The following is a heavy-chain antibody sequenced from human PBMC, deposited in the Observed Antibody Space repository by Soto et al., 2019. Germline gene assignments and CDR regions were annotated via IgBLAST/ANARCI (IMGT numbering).Heavy chain of an antibody. V-gene: IGHV3-48*02. CDR1: GFTFSSYS. CDR3: ASLDYYDGSGYSVY. Sequence: EVQLVESGGGLVQPGGSLRLSCAASGFTFSSYSVNWVRQAPGEGLEWVSYISSSSSTIYYADSVKGRFTISRDNAKNSLYLQMNSLRDEDTAVYYCASLDYYDGSGYSVYWGQGTLVTVSS. CDR2: ISSSSSTI. J-gene: IGHJ4*02. D-gene: IGHD3-22*01.